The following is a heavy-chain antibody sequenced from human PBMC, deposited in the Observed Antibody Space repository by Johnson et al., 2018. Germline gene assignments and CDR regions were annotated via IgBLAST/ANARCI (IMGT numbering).Heavy chain of an antibody. D-gene: IGHD3-3*01. V-gene: IGHV3-30*03. Sequence: VQLLESGGGVVQPGRSLRLSCEASGFTFSSYGMPWVRQAPGRGLEWVAVIPYDGSNKNYADSVKGRFTISRDNSKNTLYLQMNRLSAGHTAVYYCARVITSFGVVNDSFDIWGQGTMVTVSS. CDR2: IPYDGSNK. J-gene: IGHJ3*02. CDR3: ARVITSFGVVNDSFDI. CDR1: GFTFSSYG.